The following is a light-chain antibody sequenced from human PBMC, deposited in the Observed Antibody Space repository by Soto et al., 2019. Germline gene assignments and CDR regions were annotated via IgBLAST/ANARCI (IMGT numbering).Light chain of an antibody. CDR2: DAS. CDR1: QSVSSY. Sequence: IVLTQSPATLSLSPGERANLSCRASQSVSSYLAWYQQKPGQAPRLLIYDASNRATGIPARFSGSGSGTDFTLTISSLEPEDFAVYYCQQRSNGFTFGPGTKVDIK. J-gene: IGKJ3*01. CDR3: QQRSNGFT. V-gene: IGKV3-11*01.